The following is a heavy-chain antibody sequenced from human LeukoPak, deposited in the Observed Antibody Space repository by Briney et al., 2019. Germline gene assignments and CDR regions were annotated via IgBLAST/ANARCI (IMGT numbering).Heavy chain of an antibody. CDR3: ARDGDGIVGASSIDY. V-gene: IGHV1-2*02. CDR1: GYTFTSYG. D-gene: IGHD1-26*01. J-gene: IGHJ4*02. Sequence: ASVKVSCKASGYTFTSYGISWVRQAPGQGLEWMGWINPNSGGTNYAQKFQGRVTMTRDTSISTAYMELSRLRSDDTAVYYCARDGDGIVGASSIDYWGQGTLVTVSS. CDR2: INPNSGGT.